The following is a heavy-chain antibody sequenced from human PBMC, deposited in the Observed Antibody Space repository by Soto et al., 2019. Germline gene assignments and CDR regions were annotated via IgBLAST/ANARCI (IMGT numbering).Heavy chain of an antibody. CDR2: IYYSGNT. V-gene: IGHV4-59*01. Sequence: PETLSLTCTVSGGSISSYYWRWIRQPPGKGLEWIGYIYYSGNTNYNPSLKSRVTISVDTSKNQFSLTLKSVTAADTAVYYCASGGKWSVPWGQGVLVTVSS. J-gene: IGHJ5*02. CDR1: GGSISSYY. D-gene: IGHD3-16*01. CDR3: ASGGKWSVP.